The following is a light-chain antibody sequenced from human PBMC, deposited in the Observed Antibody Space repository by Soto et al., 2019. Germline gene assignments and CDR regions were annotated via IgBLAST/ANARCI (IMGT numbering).Light chain of an antibody. Sequence: DIVMTQSPDSLAVSLGERATINCKSSQSVLYSSNNKTYLAWYQQKPGQPPKLLIYWASTRESGVPDRFSGSGSGTDFTLTISSLHAEDVAVYYCQQYYSTPWTFGQGNKVEIK. CDR3: QQYYSTPWT. V-gene: IGKV4-1*01. CDR1: QSVLYSSNNKTY. J-gene: IGKJ1*01. CDR2: WAS.